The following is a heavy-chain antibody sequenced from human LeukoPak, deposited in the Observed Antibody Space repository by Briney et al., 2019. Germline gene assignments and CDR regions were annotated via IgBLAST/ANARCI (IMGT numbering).Heavy chain of an antibody. CDR2: ISASGGST. J-gene: IGHJ6*02. Sequence: GGSLRLPCVVSGFTFSTHAMNWVRQAPGKGLEWVSGISASGGSTYYTDSVKGRFTISRDNSKSTLFMQMNSLRDEDTALYYCAKYVGQSGSNYYGLDVWGQGTAVTVSS. CDR1: GFTFSTHA. CDR3: AKYVGQSGSNYYGLDV. D-gene: IGHD1-26*01. V-gene: IGHV3-23*01.